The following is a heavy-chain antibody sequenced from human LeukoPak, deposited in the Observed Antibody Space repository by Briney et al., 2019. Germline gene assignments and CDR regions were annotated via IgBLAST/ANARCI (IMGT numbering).Heavy chain of an antibody. J-gene: IGHJ4*02. V-gene: IGHV3-48*01. CDR3: VRVKGSYFDY. CDR2: ISSSGSAI. CDR1: GFPLSSYS. D-gene: IGHD2-15*01. Sequence: GGSLRLSCAASGFPLSSYSINWVRQAPGKGLEWVSYISSSGSAIYYVDSVKGRFTMSRDNAKNSLFLQMNSPTAEDTAVYYCVRVKGSYFDYWGQGALVTVSS.